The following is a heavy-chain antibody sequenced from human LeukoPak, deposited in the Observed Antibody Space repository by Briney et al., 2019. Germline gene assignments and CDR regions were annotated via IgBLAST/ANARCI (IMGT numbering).Heavy chain of an antibody. CDR1: GFTFSSYW. Sequence: GGSLRLSCAASGFTFSSYWMNWARQAPGKGLEWVASINHNGNVNYYVDSVKGRFTISRDNAKNSLYLQMNSLRAEDTAVYYCAGRGYSYGSTSPFDYWGQGTLVTVSS. V-gene: IGHV3-7*01. J-gene: IGHJ4*02. CDR2: INHNGNVN. CDR3: AGRGYSYGSTSPFDY. D-gene: IGHD5-18*01.